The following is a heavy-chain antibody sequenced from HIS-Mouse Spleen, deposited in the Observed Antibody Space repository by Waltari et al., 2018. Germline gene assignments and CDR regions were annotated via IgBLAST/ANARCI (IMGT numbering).Heavy chain of an antibody. CDR3: TTDKIY. J-gene: IGHJ4*02. Sequence: EVQLVESGGGLVKPGGSLRLSCAASGFTFSNAWMSWVRQAPGRGVEWVGRIKSKDDGGTTDYAAPVKGRFTISRDDSKNTLYLQMNSLKTEDTAVYYCTTDKIYWGQGTLVTVSS. V-gene: IGHV3-15*01. CDR2: IKSKDDGGTT. CDR1: GFTFSNAW.